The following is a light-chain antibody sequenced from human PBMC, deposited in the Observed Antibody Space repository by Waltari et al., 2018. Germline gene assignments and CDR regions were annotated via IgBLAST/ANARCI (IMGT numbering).Light chain of an antibody. Sequence: DIQMTQSPSTLSASVGDRVTITCRASQSISSWLAWYQQKPAKAPYLLIYKASRLQSGVTSRFSGSGSGTEFTLTINSLQPDDFATYYCKQYDNYPWTFGQGTKVEIK. CDR1: QSISSW. CDR2: KAS. J-gene: IGKJ1*01. CDR3: KQYDNYPWT. V-gene: IGKV1-5*03.